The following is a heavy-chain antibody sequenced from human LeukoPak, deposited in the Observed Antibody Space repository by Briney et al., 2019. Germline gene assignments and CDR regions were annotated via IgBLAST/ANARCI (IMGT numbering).Heavy chain of an antibody. Sequence: GGSLRLSCAASGFTFSNYWMHWVRQAPGKGLVWSLRINSDGSGTTYADSVKGRFTISRDNAKNTLYLQMNSLRAEDTAVYYCARDHLSSGSSPDYYYYYYMDVWGKGTTVTISS. D-gene: IGHD6-19*01. V-gene: IGHV3-74*01. J-gene: IGHJ6*03. CDR2: INSDGSGT. CDR1: GFTFSNYW. CDR3: ARDHLSSGSSPDYYYYYYMDV.